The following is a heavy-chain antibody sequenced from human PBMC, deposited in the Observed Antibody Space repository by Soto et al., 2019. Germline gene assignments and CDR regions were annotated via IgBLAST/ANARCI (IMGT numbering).Heavy chain of an antibody. V-gene: IGHV3-43*01. CDR2: ISWDGGIT. CDR1: GFTFDDYT. J-gene: IGHJ6*02. Sequence: LLVESGGVVVQPGGSLRLSCAASGFTFDDYTMQWVRQAPGKGLEWVSLISWDGGITYYGDSVKGRFTISRDNSKNSLYLQMNSLRSEDSALYYCTKGDTVTTPHYYYGMDVWGQGTTVTVSS. CDR3: TKGDTVTTPHYYYGMDV. D-gene: IGHD4-17*01.